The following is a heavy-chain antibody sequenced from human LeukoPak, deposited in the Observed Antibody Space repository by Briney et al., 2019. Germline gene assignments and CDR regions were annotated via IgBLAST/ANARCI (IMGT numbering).Heavy chain of an antibody. CDR2: IYISGST. J-gene: IGHJ4*02. V-gene: IGHV4-61*02. CDR1: GGSISSGSYY. Sequence: SETLSLTCTVSGGSISSGSYYWSWIRQPAGKGLEWIGRIYISGSTNYNPSLKSRVTISVDTSKNQFSLKLSSVTAADTAVYYCARASWAKTGVVPAAMIDYWGQGTLVTVSS. CDR3: ARASWAKTGVVPAAMIDY. D-gene: IGHD2-2*01.